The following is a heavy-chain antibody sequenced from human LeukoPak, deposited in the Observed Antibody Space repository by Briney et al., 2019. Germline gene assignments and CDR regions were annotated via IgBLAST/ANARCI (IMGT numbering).Heavy chain of an antibody. D-gene: IGHD2-2*02. J-gene: IGHJ6*03. CDR3: AKSGCSSTSCYKYMDV. Sequence: GGSLRLSCAASGFTFSSYSMNWVRQAPGKGLEGVSSISSSSSYIYYADSVKGRFPISRDNAKNSLYLQMNSLRAEDTAVYYCAKSGCSSTSCYKYMDVWGKGTTVTVSS. CDR2: ISSSSSYI. CDR1: GFTFSSYS. V-gene: IGHV3-21*01.